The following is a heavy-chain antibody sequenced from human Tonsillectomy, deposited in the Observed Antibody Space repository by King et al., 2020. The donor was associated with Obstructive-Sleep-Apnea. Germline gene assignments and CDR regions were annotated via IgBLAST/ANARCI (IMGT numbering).Heavy chain of an antibody. Sequence: VQLVESGGGLVQPGGSLRLSCIVSGFTFSSFWMTCVRQAPGKGLEWVATIKQDGSEKYYVYSVKGRFTISRDNAKNSLYLQMNSLRAEDTAVYYCARGGVGFVYWGQGTLVTVSS. CDR1: GFTFSSFW. D-gene: IGHD6-25*01. J-gene: IGHJ4*02. CDR3: ARGGVGFVY. CDR2: IKQDGSEK. V-gene: IGHV3-7*03.